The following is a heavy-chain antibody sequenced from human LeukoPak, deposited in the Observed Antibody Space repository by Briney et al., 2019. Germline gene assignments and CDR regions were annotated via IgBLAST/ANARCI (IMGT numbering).Heavy chain of an antibody. Sequence: SETLSLTCTVSGGSISSYYWSWIRQPPGKGLEWIGYIYYSGSINYNPSLKSRVTISVDTSKNQFSLKLSSVTAADTAVYYCARGKIAVAGKPFDYWGQGTLVTVSS. CDR3: ARGKIAVAGKPFDY. D-gene: IGHD6-19*01. V-gene: IGHV4-59*01. CDR2: IYYSGSI. J-gene: IGHJ4*02. CDR1: GGSISSYY.